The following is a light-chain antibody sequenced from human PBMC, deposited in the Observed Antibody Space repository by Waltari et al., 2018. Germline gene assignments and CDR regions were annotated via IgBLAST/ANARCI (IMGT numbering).Light chain of an antibody. CDR1: SSDVGGYSL. Sequence: QSALTQPASVSGSPGQSITISCTGSSSDVGGYSLVSWYQQHPGKAPKLMIYAVTKRPAGVSHRFSGSKSGNTASLTISGLQTEDEADYYYCSYAGSTTSSVVFGTGTKVIVL. J-gene: IGLJ1*01. CDR3: CSYAGSTTSSVV. CDR2: AVT. V-gene: IGLV2-23*02.